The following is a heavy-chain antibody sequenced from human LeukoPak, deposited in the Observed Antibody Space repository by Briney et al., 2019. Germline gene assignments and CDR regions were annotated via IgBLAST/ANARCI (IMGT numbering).Heavy chain of an antibody. J-gene: IGHJ6*04. CDR1: GGTFSSYA. CDR3: ARSLGYCSGGSCYRESVFDYYYGMDV. Sequence: GASVKVFCKASGGTFSSYAISWVRQAPGQGLEWMGGIIPIFGTANYAQKFQGRVTITADESTSTAYMELSSLRSEDTAVYYCARSLGYCSGGSCYRESVFDYYYGMDVWGKGTTVTVSS. D-gene: IGHD2-15*01. V-gene: IGHV1-69*13. CDR2: IIPIFGTA.